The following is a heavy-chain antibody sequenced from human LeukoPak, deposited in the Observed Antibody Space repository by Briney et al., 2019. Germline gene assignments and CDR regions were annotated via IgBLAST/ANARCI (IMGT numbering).Heavy chain of an antibody. CDR1: GTRDD. Sequence: ASVKVSCKTSGTRDDINWVRQAAGQGLEWVGWMNPNDDTGYAQKFQGRVTFTRNTSLRTVYMELRSLTFEDTAVYYCAKYERRGFDPWGREPWSPSLQ. CDR2: MNPNDDT. V-gene: IGHV1-8*01. D-gene: IGHD2-8*01. CDR3: AKYERRGFDP. J-gene: IGHJ5*02.